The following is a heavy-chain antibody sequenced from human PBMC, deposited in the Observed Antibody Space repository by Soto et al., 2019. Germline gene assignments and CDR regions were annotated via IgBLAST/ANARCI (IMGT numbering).Heavy chain of an antibody. J-gene: IGHJ6*02. CDR1: AATFSSYA. D-gene: IGHD2-2*01. Sequence: SVRVCCKASAATFSSYAVACVRQAPGQGLERMGWIIPIFGTANYAQKFQGRVTITADESTSTAYMELSSLRSEDTAVYYCARGTDCSSTSCSTHYYYYYGMDVWGQATTVTVSS. CDR2: IIPIFGTA. CDR3: ARGTDCSSTSCSTHYYYYYGMDV. V-gene: IGHV1-69*01.